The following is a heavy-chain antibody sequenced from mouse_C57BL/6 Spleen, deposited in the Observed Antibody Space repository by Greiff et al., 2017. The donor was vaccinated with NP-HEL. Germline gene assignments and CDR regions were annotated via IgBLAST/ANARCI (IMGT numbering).Heavy chain of an antibody. V-gene: IGHV1-26*01. Sequence: EVQLQQSGPELVKPGASVKISCKASGYTFTDYYMNWVKQSHGKSLEWIGDINPNNGGTSYNQKFKGKATLTVDKSSSTAYMELRSLTSEDSAVYYCARRWLLPPYAMDYWGQGTSVTVSS. CDR2: INPNNGGT. CDR1: GYTFTDYY. J-gene: IGHJ4*01. CDR3: ARRWLLPPYAMDY. D-gene: IGHD2-3*01.